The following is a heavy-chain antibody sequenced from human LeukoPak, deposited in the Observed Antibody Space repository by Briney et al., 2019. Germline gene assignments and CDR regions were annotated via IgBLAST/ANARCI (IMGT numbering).Heavy chain of an antibody. Sequence: PSETLSLTCTVSGGSTSSYYWSWIWQPPGKGLEWIGYIYYSGSTNYNPSLKSRVTISVDTPKNQFSLKLSSVTAADTAVYYCARGNCGGDCYSINYYYGVDVWGQGTTVTVSS. CDR3: ARGNCGGDCYSINYYYGVDV. D-gene: IGHD2-21*02. J-gene: IGHJ6*02. CDR2: IYYSGST. CDR1: GGSTSSYY. V-gene: IGHV4-59*01.